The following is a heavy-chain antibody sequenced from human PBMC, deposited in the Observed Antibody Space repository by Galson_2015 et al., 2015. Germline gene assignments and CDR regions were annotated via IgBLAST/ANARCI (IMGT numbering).Heavy chain of an antibody. J-gene: IGHJ3*02. Sequence: SLRLSCAASGFTFDDYTMHWVRQAPGKGLEWVSLISWDGGSTYYADSVKGRFTISRDNSKNSLYLQMNSLRTEDTALYYCAKERVRQWPSPWSDAFDIWGQGTMVTVSS. CDR1: GFTFDDYT. CDR3: AKERVRQWPSPWSDAFDI. D-gene: IGHD6-19*01. V-gene: IGHV3-43*01. CDR2: ISWDGGST.